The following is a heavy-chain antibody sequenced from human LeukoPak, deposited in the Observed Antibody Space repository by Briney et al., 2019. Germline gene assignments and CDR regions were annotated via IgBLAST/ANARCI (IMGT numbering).Heavy chain of an antibody. CDR1: GFTFSTYW. D-gene: IGHD6-19*01. J-gene: IGHJ5*01. Sequence: GGSLRLSCAASGFTFSTYWMSWVRQAPGKGLEWVANIKQDGSDKNYADSVKGRFTISRDNAKNLVYLQMNSLRVDDTAVYYCAREQWLFDFWGRGTLVTVSS. CDR3: AREQWLFDF. CDR2: IKQDGSDK. V-gene: IGHV3-7*01.